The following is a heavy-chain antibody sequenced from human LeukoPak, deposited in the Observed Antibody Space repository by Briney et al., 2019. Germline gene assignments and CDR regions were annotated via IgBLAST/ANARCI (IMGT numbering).Heavy chain of an antibody. CDR2: ISWNSGSI. V-gene: IGHV3-9*01. Sequence: PGGSLRLPCAASGFTFDDYAMHWVRQAPGKGLEWVSGISWNSGSIGYADSVKGRFTISRDNAKNSLYLQMNSLRAEDTALYYCAKDMLPEQWLALGYWGQGTLVTVSS. CDR1: GFTFDDYA. J-gene: IGHJ4*02. CDR3: AKDMLPEQWLALGY. D-gene: IGHD6-19*01.